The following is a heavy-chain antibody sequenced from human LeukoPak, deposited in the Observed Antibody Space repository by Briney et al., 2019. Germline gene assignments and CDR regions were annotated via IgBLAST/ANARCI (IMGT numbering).Heavy chain of an antibody. D-gene: IGHD6-19*01. V-gene: IGHV3-21*01. CDR3: ASFDSSGWHYFDY. J-gene: IGHJ4*02. CDR1: GFTFSSYS. CDR2: ISSRSGYI. Sequence: PGGSLRLSCAASGFTFSSYSMSWVGQAPGKVLEWVSSISSRSGYIYYGDSVKGRFTISRDNAKNSLYLQMNTLRAEDTAVYYCASFDSSGWHYFDYWGQGTLVTVSA.